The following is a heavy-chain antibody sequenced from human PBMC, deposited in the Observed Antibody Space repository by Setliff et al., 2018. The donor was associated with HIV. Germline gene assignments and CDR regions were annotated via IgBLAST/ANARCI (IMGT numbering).Heavy chain of an antibody. D-gene: IGHD3-22*01. V-gene: IGHV1-46*01. J-gene: IGHJ3*02. CDR1: GYTFRANY. CDR3: ARCYYDGSGPTDAFDI. Sequence: ASVKVSCKASGYTFRANYIHWVRQAPGQGLVWMGWINPSGGRTSYAQKFQGRLTMTRDTSRSTVYMELSSLRSEDTAVYYCARCYYDGSGPTDAFDIWGQGTVVTVSS. CDR2: INPSGGRT.